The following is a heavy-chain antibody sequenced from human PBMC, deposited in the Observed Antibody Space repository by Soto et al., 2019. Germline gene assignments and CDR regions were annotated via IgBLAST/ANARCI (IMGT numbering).Heavy chain of an antibody. Sequence: QVQLVESGGGVVQPGRSLRLSCTASGFTFSNYIMHWVRQAPGQGLEWVGIISYNGDNRFYADSVKGRFTISRDNSKNTLYLQLNSLRVEDTAVYYCAIATVGETADSWGQGTLVIVSS. V-gene: IGHV3-30-3*01. CDR2: ISYNGDNR. CDR3: AIATVGETADS. D-gene: IGHD1-26*01. J-gene: IGHJ4*02. CDR1: GFTFSNYI.